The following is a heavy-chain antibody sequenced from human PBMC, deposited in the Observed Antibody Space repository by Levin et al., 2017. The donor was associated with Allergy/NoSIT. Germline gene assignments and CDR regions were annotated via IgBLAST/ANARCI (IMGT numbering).Heavy chain of an antibody. V-gene: IGHV4-4*02. CDR2: IYHRGDT. D-gene: IGHD3-10*01. J-gene: IGHJ4*02. CDR3: ARVLGGFGEFDY. CDR1: GDSISSNNW. Sequence: LSQTLSLTCAVSGDSISSNNWWSWVRQPPGKGLEWIGEIYHRGDTNYSPALKSRITISIDRSKNHFSLKLSSVTATDTAVYYCARVLGGFGEFDYWGQGTLVTVSS.